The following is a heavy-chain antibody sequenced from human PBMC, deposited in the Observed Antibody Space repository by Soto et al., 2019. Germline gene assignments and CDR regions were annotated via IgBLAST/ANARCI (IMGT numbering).Heavy chain of an antibody. D-gene: IGHD3-10*01. Sequence: SETLSLTCTVSGGSIISYYWSWFLQPPGKGLEWIGYIYYTGSTNYNPSLKSRVTISIDTSKNQLSLNLSSVTAADTAVYYCARATHGSGSYTFDSWGQGILVTVSS. J-gene: IGHJ4*01. CDR1: GGSIISYY. V-gene: IGHV4-59*01. CDR3: ARATHGSGSYTFDS. CDR2: IYYTGST.